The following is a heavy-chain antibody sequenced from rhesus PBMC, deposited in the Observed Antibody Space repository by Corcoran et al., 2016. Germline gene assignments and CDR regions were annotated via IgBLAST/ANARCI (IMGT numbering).Heavy chain of an antibody. CDR3: ARGIPDAFDF. J-gene: IGHJ3*01. CDR1: GGSISSSY. Sequence: QLQLQESGPGLVKPSETLSVTCAVSGGSISSSYWSWIRQAPGKGLEWIGDIYVRGSRPNSHPSLQSRVPLSVDTSKNQLSLKLSSVTTADTAVYYCARGIPDAFDFWGQGLRLTVSS. CDR2: IYVRGSRP. V-gene: IGHV4-169*01. D-gene: IGHD5-42*01.